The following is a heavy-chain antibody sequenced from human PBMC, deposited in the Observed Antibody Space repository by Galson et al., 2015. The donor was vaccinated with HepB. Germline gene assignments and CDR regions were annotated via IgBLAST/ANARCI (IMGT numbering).Heavy chain of an antibody. D-gene: IGHD3-9*01. Sequence: SLRLSCAASGFTFSSYGMHWVRQAPGKGLEWVAVIWYDGSNIFYVDSVKGRFTTSRDNAKDALYLQMNSLRDEDTAVYYCARGAILTGYLIWYFDLWGRGTLVTVSS. CDR3: ARGAILTGYLIWYFDL. V-gene: IGHV3-33*08. CDR1: GFTFSSYG. CDR2: IWYDGSNI. J-gene: IGHJ2*01.